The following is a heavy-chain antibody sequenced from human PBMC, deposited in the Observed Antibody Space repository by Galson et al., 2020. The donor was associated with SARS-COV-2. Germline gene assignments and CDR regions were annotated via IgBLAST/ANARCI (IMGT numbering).Heavy chain of an antibody. V-gene: IGHV1-18*04. CDR2: INTYNGNT. D-gene: IGHD6-13*01. CDR3: ARSEAAVAFDS. Sequence: ASVKVSCKASGYTFVNYGIGWVRQAPGQGLEWIGWINTYNGNTNYAQKFQGRVIMTTDTSTTTAYMEVRSLRSDDTAMYYCARSEAAVAFDSWGQGTLVTVSS. CDR1: GYTFVNYG. J-gene: IGHJ4*02.